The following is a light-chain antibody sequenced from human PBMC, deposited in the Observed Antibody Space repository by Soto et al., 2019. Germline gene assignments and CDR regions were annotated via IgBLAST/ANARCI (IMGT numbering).Light chain of an antibody. V-gene: IGKV3D-15*01. CDR2: GSS. CDR1: QTVGTS. CDR3: QQYKNWRT. Sequence: EIVMTQSPVTLSVSPGERVTLFCRANQTVGTSLAWSQQKPGQAPRLLIYGSSSRATGIPARFSGSGSGTEFHRISSSHQSEDFGTYYCQQYKNWRTFGQGTGLEIK. J-gene: IGKJ1*01.